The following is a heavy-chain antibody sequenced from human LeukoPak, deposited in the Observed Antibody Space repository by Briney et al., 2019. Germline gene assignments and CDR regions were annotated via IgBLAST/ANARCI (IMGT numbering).Heavy chain of an antibody. Sequence: HPGGSLRLSCAASGFTFSSYGMHWVRQAPGKGLEWVAVIWYDGSNKYYADSVKGRFTISRDNSKNTLYLQMNSLRAEDTAVYYCARGMYSGTHNDAFDIWGQGTMVTVSS. CDR1: GFTFSSYG. CDR2: IWYDGSNK. J-gene: IGHJ3*02. CDR3: ARGMYSGTHNDAFDI. V-gene: IGHV3-33*01. D-gene: IGHD1-26*01.